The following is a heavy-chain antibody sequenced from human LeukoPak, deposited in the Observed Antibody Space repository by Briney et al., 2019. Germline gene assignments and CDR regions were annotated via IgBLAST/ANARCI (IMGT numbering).Heavy chain of an antibody. CDR2: IIPILGIA. CDR3: ARGPPLYQLPPQQDYYYYYMDV. CDR1: GGTFSSYA. V-gene: IGHV1-69*04. Sequence: ASVKVSCKASGGTFSSYAISWGRQAPGQGLEWMGRIIPILGIANYAQKFQGRVTITTDESTSTAYMELSSLRSEDTAVYYCARGPPLYQLPPQQDYYYYYMDVWGKGTTVTVSS. D-gene: IGHD2-2*01. J-gene: IGHJ6*03.